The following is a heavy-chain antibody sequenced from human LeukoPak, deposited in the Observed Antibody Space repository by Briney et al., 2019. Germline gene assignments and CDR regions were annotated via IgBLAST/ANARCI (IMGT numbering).Heavy chain of an antibody. CDR1: GGSITNYY. V-gene: IGHV4-59*08. Sequence: SETLSLTCTVAGGSITNYYWSWIRRPPGKGLEWIGHISYTGSTNYGPPLRSRVTISVDTPKSQFSLELRSVTAADTAVYYCARRVGYCGGDNCYESDSWGQGTLVTVSS. J-gene: IGHJ4*02. D-gene: IGHD2-15*01. CDR3: ARRVGYCGGDNCYESDS. CDR2: ISYTGST.